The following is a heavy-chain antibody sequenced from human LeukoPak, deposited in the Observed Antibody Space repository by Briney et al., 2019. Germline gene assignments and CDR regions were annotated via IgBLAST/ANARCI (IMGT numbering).Heavy chain of an antibody. CDR2: MWDDKSNK. V-gene: IGHV3-33*01. D-gene: IGHD1-26*01. CDR3: ARGRSGSYPPGIY. CDR1: GFTFSSYD. J-gene: IGHJ4*02. Sequence: QPGGSLRLSCAASGFTFSSYDMHWVRQAPGKGLEWVAVMWDDKSNKYYADSVKGRFTISRDSSKNTPYLQMNNLGAEDTAMYYCARGRSGSYPPGIYWGQGTLVTVSS.